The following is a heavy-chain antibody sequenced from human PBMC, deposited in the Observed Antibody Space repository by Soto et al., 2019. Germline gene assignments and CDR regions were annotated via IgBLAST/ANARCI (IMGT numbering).Heavy chain of an antibody. CDR1: GYSFTSYW. D-gene: IGHD3-10*01. V-gene: IGHV5-51*01. J-gene: IGHJ4*02. Sequence: GESLKISCNGSGYSFTSYWIGWVRQMPGKGQEWMGIIYPGDSDTRYSPSFQGQVTISADKSISTAYLQWGSLKASDTAMYYCARHMIRGVLTTNFDYWGQGTLVTVSS. CDR2: IYPGDSDT. CDR3: ARHMIRGVLTTNFDY.